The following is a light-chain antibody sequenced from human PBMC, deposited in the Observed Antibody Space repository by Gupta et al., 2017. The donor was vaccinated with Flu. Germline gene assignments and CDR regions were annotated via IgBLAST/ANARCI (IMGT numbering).Light chain of an antibody. CDR1: SSNIGSNT. CDR2: SNN. V-gene: IGLV1-44*01. J-gene: IGLJ2*01. CDR3: AAWDDSLNGVV. Sequence: VLTQPPSASGTPAQRVTTSCSGSSSNIGSNTVNWYQQLPGTAPKLLIYSNNQRPSGVPDRFSGSKSGTSASLAISGLQSEDEADYYCAAWDDSLNGVVFGGGTKLTVL.